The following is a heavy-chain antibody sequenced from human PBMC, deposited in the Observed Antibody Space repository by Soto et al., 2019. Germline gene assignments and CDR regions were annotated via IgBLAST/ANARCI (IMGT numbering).Heavy chain of an antibody. D-gene: IGHD3-10*01. V-gene: IGHV1-69*14. J-gene: IGHJ6*01. Sequence: QVQLVQSGAEVKKPGSSVKVSCKASGGTFSSYAISWVRQAPGQGLEWMGGIIPIFGTANYAQKFQGRVTITADKSTSTAYMEPRSLRSDDTAVYYCASPTMDYYYYYGMDVWGQGTTVTVSS. CDR3: ASPTMDYYYYYGMDV. CDR2: IIPIFGTA. CDR1: GGTFSSYA.